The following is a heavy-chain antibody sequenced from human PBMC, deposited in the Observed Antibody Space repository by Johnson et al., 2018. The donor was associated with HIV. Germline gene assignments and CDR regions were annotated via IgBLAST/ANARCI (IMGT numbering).Heavy chain of an antibody. D-gene: IGHD1-26*01. V-gene: IGHV3-33*01. CDR1: GFTFSSYG. J-gene: IGHJ3*02. CDR2: IWYDGSNK. Sequence: QVQLVESGGGVVQPGRSLRLSCAASGFTFSSYGMHWVRQAPGKGLEWVAVIWYDGSNKYYADSVKGRFTISRDNSKNTLYLQMNSLRAEDTAVYYSARDRVGATAFDIWGHGTMVTVSS. CDR3: ARDRVGATAFDI.